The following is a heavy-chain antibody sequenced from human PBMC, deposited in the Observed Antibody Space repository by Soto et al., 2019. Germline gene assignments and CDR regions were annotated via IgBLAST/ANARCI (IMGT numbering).Heavy chain of an antibody. Sequence: QVQLQESGPGLVKPSQTLSLTCSVSGVSINSGGYYWSWIRHHPGKGLEWIGYIYYTGHTFYNPSLKSRVAMTLDTSKNQFSLKLSSVTAADTAVYYCARGSQLERDALDIWGQGTMVTVSS. CDR1: GVSINSGGYY. CDR2: IYYTGHT. D-gene: IGHD1-1*01. J-gene: IGHJ3*02. V-gene: IGHV4-31*03. CDR3: ARGSQLERDALDI.